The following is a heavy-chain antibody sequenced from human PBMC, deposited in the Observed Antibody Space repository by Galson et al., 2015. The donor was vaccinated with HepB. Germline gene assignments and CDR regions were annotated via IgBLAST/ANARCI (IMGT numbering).Heavy chain of an antibody. CDR2: ISSSSNYI. CDR3: ARVDCSGAAWQGFGMDV. D-gene: IGHD2-15*01. Sequence: SLRLSCAASGLTFSDYSMNWVRQAPGKGLEWVSSISSSSNYIYYADSVSGRFTTSRDNAKNSLCLQMDSLRAEDTAMYYCARVDCSGAAWQGFGMDVWGQGTAVTVSS. CDR1: GLTFSDYS. V-gene: IGHV3-21*06. J-gene: IGHJ6*02.